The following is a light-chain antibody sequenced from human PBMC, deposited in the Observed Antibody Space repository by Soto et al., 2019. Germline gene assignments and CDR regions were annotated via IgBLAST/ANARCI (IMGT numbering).Light chain of an antibody. CDR1: QSVSNNY. CDR2: GAS. CDR3: QQYGSSPLIT. Sequence: EIVLTQSPGTLSLSTGERATLSCRASQSVSNNYLAWYQQKPGQAPRLLIYGASNRATGIPDRFSGSGSGTDFTLTISRLEPEDFAVYYCQQYGSSPLITFGQGTLLEIK. J-gene: IGKJ5*01. V-gene: IGKV3-20*01.